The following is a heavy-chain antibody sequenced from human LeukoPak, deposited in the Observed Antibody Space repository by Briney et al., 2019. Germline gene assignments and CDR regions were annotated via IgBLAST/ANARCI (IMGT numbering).Heavy chain of an antibody. CDR3: AKERSMLTFYGMDV. D-gene: IGHD3-16*01. CDR2: ISGSGSST. J-gene: IGHJ6*02. CDR1: GFTFSNYA. V-gene: IGHV3-23*01. Sequence: GGSLRLSCAASGFTFSNYAMNWVRQAPGKGLEWVSAISGSGSSTYYADSVKGRFTISRDNSKNTLYLQMNSLRAEDTAVYYCAKERSMLTFYGMDVWGQGTTVTVSS.